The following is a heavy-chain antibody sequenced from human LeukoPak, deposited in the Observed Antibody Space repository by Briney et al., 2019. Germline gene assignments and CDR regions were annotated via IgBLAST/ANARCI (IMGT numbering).Heavy chain of an antibody. Sequence: SETLSLTCTVSGGSISSDYWSWIRQPAGKGLEWIGRIYTSGSTNYNPSLRSRVTMSVDTSKNQFSLKLSSVTAADTAVYYCARDTYYYYYMDVWGKGTTVTVSS. V-gene: IGHV4-4*07. CDR3: ARDTYYYYYMDV. CDR1: GGSISSDY. J-gene: IGHJ6*03. CDR2: IYTSGST.